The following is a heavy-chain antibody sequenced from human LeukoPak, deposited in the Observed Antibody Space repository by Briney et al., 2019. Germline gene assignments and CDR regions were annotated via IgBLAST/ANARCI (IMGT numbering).Heavy chain of an antibody. V-gene: IGHV3-15*01. CDR1: GVAFSNAW. CDR2: IKSKIDGGTT. CDR3: TTVQRGGGSFDY. Sequence: GGSLRPSCAASGVAFSNAWMTWVRQAPGRGLEWVGRIKSKIDGGTTDYAAPVKGRFTISRDDSKNTLYLQMNSLKTEDTAVYYCTTVQRGGGSFDYWGQGPLVTVSS. D-gene: IGHD1-1*01. J-gene: IGHJ4*02.